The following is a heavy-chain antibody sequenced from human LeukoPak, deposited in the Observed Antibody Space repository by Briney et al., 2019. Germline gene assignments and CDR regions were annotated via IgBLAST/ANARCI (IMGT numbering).Heavy chain of an antibody. J-gene: IGHJ5*02. CDR3: ARGINWPRWYYYDSSGANWFDP. Sequence: PSETLSHTCAVYGGSFSGYYWSWIRQPPGKGLEWIGEINHSGSTNYNPSLKSRVTISVDTSKNQFSLKLSSVTAADTAVYYCARGINWPRWYYYDSSGANWFDPWGQGTLVTVSS. CDR1: GGSFSGYY. V-gene: IGHV4-34*01. CDR2: INHSGST. D-gene: IGHD3-22*01.